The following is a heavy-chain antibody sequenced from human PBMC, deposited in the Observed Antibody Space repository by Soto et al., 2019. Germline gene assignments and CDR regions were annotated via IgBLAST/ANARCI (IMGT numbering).Heavy chain of an antibody. CDR3: AHRQRIIRYFDLGYFDS. V-gene: IGHV2-5*02. Sequence: QITLKESGPTLLKPTQTLTLTCTFSGFSFISSGEGVGWIRQPPGKALEWLALIYWDDDRRYNPSLEHRLPNTKDTAXSXRXXFLTFTDVDPADTATYYCAHRQRIIRYFDLGYFDSWGQGAPVTVSS. D-gene: IGHD3-9*01. CDR1: GFSFISSGEG. J-gene: IGHJ4*02. CDR2: IYWDDDR.